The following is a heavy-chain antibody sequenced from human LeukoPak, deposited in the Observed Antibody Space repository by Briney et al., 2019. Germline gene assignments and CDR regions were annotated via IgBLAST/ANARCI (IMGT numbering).Heavy chain of an antibody. D-gene: IGHD3-10*01. CDR1: GFTFTNAW. J-gene: IGHJ4*02. CDR2: IKSKTDGETT. V-gene: IGHV3-15*01. CDR3: TTDLGTYYHGSQRLIPIDY. Sequence: GGSLRLSCVDSGFTFTNAWMSWVRQAPGKGLEWIGRIKSKTDGETTNYAEPVRGRFTISRDDSKSAVYLQMNSLKIGDTAVYYCTTDLGTYYHGSQRLIPIDYWGQGTWSPSPQ.